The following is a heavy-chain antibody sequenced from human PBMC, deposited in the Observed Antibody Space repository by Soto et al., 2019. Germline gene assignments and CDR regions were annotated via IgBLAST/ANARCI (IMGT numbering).Heavy chain of an antibody. J-gene: IGHJ5*02. V-gene: IGHV4-30-2*01. CDR1: GDSYSISTYS. Sequence: SETLSLTCNMSGDSYSISTYSWSWIRQPPGKALQWIGFIYQSGVTSYNPSLASRVSISLDRSNNQCSLKLKSVTAADTAVYFCAGMPYTSGLRFDTWGPGTMVTVSS. D-gene: IGHD6-19*01. CDR3: AGMPYTSGLRFDT. CDR2: IYQSGVT.